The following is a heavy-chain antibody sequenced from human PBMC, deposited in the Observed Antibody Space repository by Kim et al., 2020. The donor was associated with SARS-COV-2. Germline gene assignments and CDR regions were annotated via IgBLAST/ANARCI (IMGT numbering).Heavy chain of an antibody. D-gene: IGHD3-10*02. CDR2: IRSKANSYAT. Sequence: GGSLRLSCAASGFSFSDSAMHWVRQASGKGLEWVGRIRSKANSYATTYAASVKGRFTISRDDSKNAAYLQMNSLKTEDTAVYYCTRVRGPTLAFWDAYDIWGQGKMVTVSS. J-gene: IGHJ3*02. CDR3: TRVRGPTLAFWDAYDI. CDR1: GFSFSDSA. V-gene: IGHV3-73*01.